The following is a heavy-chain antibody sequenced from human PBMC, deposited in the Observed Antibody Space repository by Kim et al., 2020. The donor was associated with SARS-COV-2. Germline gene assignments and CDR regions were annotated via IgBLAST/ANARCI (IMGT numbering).Heavy chain of an antibody. Sequence: ASVKVSCKASGYTFTSYAMHWVRQAPGQRLEWMGWINAGNGNTKYSQKFQGRVTITRDTSASTAYMELSSLRSEDTAVYYCARVRISSQWLVPNYWGQGTLVTVSS. CDR3: ARVRISSQWLVPNY. V-gene: IGHV1-3*01. J-gene: IGHJ4*02. CDR1: GYTFTSYA. CDR2: INAGNGNT. D-gene: IGHD6-19*01.